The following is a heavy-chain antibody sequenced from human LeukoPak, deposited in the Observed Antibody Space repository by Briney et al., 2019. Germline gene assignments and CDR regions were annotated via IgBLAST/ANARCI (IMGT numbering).Heavy chain of an antibody. CDR2: IYYSGST. J-gene: IGHJ4*02. CDR3: ARAGVEAVAGFDY. Sequence: SETLSLTCTVSGGSISSYYWSWIRQPPGKGLEWIGYIYYSGSTNYNPSLKSRVTISVDTSKNQFSLKLSSVTAADTAVYYCARAGVEAVAGFDYWGQGTLVTVSS. CDR1: GGSISSYY. V-gene: IGHV4-59*01. D-gene: IGHD6-19*01.